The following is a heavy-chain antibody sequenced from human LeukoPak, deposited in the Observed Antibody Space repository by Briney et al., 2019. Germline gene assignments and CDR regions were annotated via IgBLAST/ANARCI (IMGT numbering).Heavy chain of an antibody. V-gene: IGHV3-21*01. J-gene: IGHJ4*02. D-gene: IGHD3-9*01. CDR2: ISSSSSYI. CDR1: GFTFSSYS. CDR3: ARDGPYYDILTGYHMYYFDY. Sequence: GGSLRLSCAASGFTFSSYSMNWVRQAPGKGLEWVSSISSSSSYIYYADSVKGRFTISRDNAKNSLYLQMNSLRAEDTAVYYCARDGPYYDILTGYHMYYFDYWGQGTLVTVSS.